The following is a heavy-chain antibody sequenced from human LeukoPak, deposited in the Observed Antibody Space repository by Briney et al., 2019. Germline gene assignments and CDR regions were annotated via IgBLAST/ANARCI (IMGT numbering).Heavy chain of an antibody. J-gene: IGHJ6*02. CDR1: GGTFSSYA. CDR3: ARGYCSSTSCYWPYYYGMDV. V-gene: IGHV1-69*04. D-gene: IGHD2-2*01. Sequence: ASVKVSCKASGGTFSSYAISWVRQAPGQGLEWMGRIIPILGIANYAQKFQGRVTITADKSTSTAYMELSSLRSEDTAVYYCARGYCSSTSCYWPYYYGMDVWGQGTTVTVSS. CDR2: IIPILGIA.